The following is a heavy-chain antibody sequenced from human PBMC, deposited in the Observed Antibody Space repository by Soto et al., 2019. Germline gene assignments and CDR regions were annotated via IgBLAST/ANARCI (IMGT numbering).Heavy chain of an antibody. CDR2: IIPIFGTA. J-gene: IGHJ5*02. Sequence: SVKVSCKASGGTFSSYAISWVRQAPGQGLEWMGGIIPIFGTANYAQKFQGRVTITADESTSTAYMELSSLRSEDTAVYYCARDTYSSSSEGGFWFDPWGQGTLVTVSS. CDR1: GGTFSSYA. CDR3: ARDTYSSSSEGGFWFDP. V-gene: IGHV1-69*13. D-gene: IGHD6-6*01.